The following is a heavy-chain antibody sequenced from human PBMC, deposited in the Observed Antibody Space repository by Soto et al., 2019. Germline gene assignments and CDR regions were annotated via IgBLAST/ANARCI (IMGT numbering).Heavy chain of an antibody. Sequence: GGSLRLSCAASGFTFSSYNMNWVRQAPGKGLEWVSYISSSSTTKYYADSVKGRFTISRDNAKNSLYLQMNSLRAEDTAVYYCARDGCSGSNCLNWFDPWGQGT. CDR1: GFTFSSYN. V-gene: IGHV3-48*01. CDR2: ISSSSTTK. J-gene: IGHJ5*02. D-gene: IGHD2-15*01. CDR3: ARDGCSGSNCLNWFDP.